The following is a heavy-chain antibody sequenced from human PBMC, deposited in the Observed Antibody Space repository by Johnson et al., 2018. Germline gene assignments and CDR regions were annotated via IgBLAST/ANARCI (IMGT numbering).Heavy chain of an antibody. CDR2: ISDDGSRQ. CDR3: AKGGLASVASCYVSDY. J-gene: IGHJ4*02. Sequence: QVQLVQSGGGLVKPGGSLRLSCAASGFTFSSYGMYWVRQAPGKGLEWVAVISDDGSRQYYPDSVKGRFIISRDISKNTLYLEMNSLRVEDTAVYYCAKGGLASVASCYVSDYWGQGTLVTVSS. V-gene: IGHV3-30*18. CDR1: GFTFSSYG. D-gene: IGHD5-12*01.